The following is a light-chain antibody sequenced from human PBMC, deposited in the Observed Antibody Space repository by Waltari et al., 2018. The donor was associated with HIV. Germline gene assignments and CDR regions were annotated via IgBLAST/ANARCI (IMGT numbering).Light chain of an antibody. CDR3: QQRSNWI. CDR1: QSVSSY. CDR2: DAS. Sequence: EIVLTQPPATLSLSPGERATLSCRASQSVSSYLAWYQQKPGQAPRLLIYDASNRATGIPARFSGSGSGTDFTLTISSLEPEDFAVYYCQQRSNWIFGQGTRLEIK. V-gene: IGKV3-11*01. J-gene: IGKJ5*01.